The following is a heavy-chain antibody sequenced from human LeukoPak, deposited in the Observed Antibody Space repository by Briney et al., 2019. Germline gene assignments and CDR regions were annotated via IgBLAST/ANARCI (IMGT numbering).Heavy chain of an antibody. V-gene: IGHV1-69*02. Sequence: SVKVSCKASGGTFSSYTISWVRQAPGQGLEWMGRIIPILGIANYAQKFQGRVTITADKSTSTAYMELSSLRSEDTAVYYCARRLTSGYYYDSSGYYPSDAYGAFDIWGQGTMVTVSS. CDR3: ARRLTSGYYYDSSGYYPSDAYGAFDI. CDR1: GGTFSSYT. CDR2: IIPILGIA. D-gene: IGHD3-22*01. J-gene: IGHJ3*02.